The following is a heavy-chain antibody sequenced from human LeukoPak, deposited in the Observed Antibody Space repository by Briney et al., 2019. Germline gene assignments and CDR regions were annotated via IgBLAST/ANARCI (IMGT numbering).Heavy chain of an antibody. CDR2: IRNKTYGGTT. Sequence: GSLRLSCTTSGFTFGDYAMSWVRQAPGKGLEWVGFIRNKTYGGTTDYAASVKGRFTISRDDSKSIAYLQMNSLKTEDTAVYYCTRGRAYFGSWGQGTPVTVSS. V-gene: IGHV3-49*04. J-gene: IGHJ4*02. CDR1: GFTFGDYA. CDR3: TRGRAYFGS.